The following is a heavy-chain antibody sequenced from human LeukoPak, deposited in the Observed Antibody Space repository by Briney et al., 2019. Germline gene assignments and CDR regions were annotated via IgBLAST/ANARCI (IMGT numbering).Heavy chain of an antibody. CDR1: GFTFSSNW. Sequence: PGGSLRLSRAASGFTFSSNWMSWVRQAPGKGLEWVANIKQDGSEKYYVDSVKGRFTISRDNSKNSLYLQMNSLRTEDTALYYCAKEPSAYYDSSGYYDYWGQGTLVTVSS. CDR3: AKEPSAYYDSSGYYDY. J-gene: IGHJ4*02. CDR2: IKQDGSEK. D-gene: IGHD3-22*01. V-gene: IGHV3-7*03.